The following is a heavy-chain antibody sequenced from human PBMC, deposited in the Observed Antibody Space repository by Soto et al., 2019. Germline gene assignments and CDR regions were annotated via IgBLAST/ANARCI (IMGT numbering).Heavy chain of an antibody. J-gene: IGHJ4*02. CDR1: GGSVSSTQW. Sequence: PSETLSLTCAVSGGSVSSTQWWTWVRQAPGKGLEWLGEIYHIGSTKYNPSLKSRVTISVDKSNNQFSLKLSSVTAADTAVYYRARHATTVVTRWGQGTLVTVSS. V-gene: IGHV4-4*02. CDR2: IYHIGST. CDR3: ARHATTVVTR. D-gene: IGHD4-17*01.